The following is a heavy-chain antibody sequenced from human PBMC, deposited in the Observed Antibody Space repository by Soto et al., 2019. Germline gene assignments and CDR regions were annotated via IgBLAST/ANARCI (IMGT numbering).Heavy chain of an antibody. CDR3: ARGRISLVRGAIIRGYYFDY. D-gene: IGHD3-10*01. V-gene: IGHV4-34*01. Sequence: PSETLSLTCAVYGGSFSGYYWSWIRQPPGKGLEWIGEINHSGSTNYNPSLKSRVTISVDTSKNQFSLKLSSVTAADTAVYYCARGRISLVRGAIIRGYYFDYWGQGTPVTVSS. J-gene: IGHJ4*02. CDR2: INHSGST. CDR1: GGSFSGYY.